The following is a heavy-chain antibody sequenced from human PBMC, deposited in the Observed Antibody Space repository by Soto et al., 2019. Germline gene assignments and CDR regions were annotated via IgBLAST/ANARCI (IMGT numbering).Heavy chain of an antibody. CDR3: ARGLRYYDSSAFDY. CDR2: IYYSGST. J-gene: IGHJ4*02. Sequence: PSETLSLTCTVSGVTIISYYWSWIRQPPGKGLEWIGYIYYSGSTNYNPSLKSRVTISVDTSKNQFSLNLSSVTAADTAVYYCARGLRYYDSSAFDYWGQGTLVTVS. CDR1: GVTIISYY. V-gene: IGHV4-59*12. D-gene: IGHD3-22*01.